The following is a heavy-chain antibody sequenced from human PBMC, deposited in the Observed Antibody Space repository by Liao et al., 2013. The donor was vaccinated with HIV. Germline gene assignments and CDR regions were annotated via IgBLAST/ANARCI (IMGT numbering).Heavy chain of an antibody. CDR3: AKGGDFWSGYKSRAYQYMDV. J-gene: IGHJ6*03. V-gene: IGHV4-34*01. Sequence: QGQLKQWGTGLLKPSETLSRFCAVYVGSFRNYYWSWIRQRPGKGLEWLGEINDSGKTNYNPSLKSRVGSRVTISVDTSKNQFFLKLSSVTAADTAVYYCAKGGDFWSGYKSRAYQYMDVWGKGTTVSVSS. D-gene: IGHD3-3*01. CDR1: VGSFRNYY. CDR2: INDSGKT.